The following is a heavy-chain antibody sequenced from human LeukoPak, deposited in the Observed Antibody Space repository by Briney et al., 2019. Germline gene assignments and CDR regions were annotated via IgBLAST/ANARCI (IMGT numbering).Heavy chain of an antibody. Sequence: PGGSLRLSCTASGFTFSSYWMNWVRPAPGKGLEWMANIKQDGSEKYYVDSVKGRFTISRDNAKKSLYLQMNSLRAEDTAVYYCARETEMANLDYWGQGTLVTVSS. CDR1: GFTFSSYW. D-gene: IGHD5-24*01. CDR3: ARETEMANLDY. J-gene: IGHJ4*02. V-gene: IGHV3-7*04. CDR2: IKQDGSEK.